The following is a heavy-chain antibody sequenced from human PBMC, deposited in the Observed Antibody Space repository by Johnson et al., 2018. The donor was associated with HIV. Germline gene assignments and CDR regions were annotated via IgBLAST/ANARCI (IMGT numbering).Heavy chain of an antibody. CDR2: ISGSGGTM. D-gene: IGHD1-26*01. Sequence: QVQLVESGGGLVKPGGSLRLSCAASGFTFHDSYMSWIRQAPGKGLEWISYISGSGGTMYSADSVKGRFTISRNNANNSLYLHMNSLRAGDTAVYYCARARGSYYWGGWHDAFDIWGQGTMVTVSS. CDR3: ARARGSYYWGGWHDAFDI. V-gene: IGHV3-11*04. J-gene: IGHJ3*02. CDR1: GFTFHDSY.